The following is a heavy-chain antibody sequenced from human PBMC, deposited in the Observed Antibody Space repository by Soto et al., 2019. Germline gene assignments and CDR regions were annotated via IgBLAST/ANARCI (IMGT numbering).Heavy chain of an antibody. J-gene: IGHJ6*03. V-gene: IGHV4-59*08. CDR2: IYYTGRT. Sequence: QVQLQESGPGLVKPSETLSLTCTVSGGSISSYFWSWIRQSPGKGLEWIAYIYYTGRTNYNPSLKSRVSISLDMSKSQFSLKLSSVTAADTAVYYCASTQDVGYMDVWGKGTTVSVSS. CDR1: GGSISSYF. D-gene: IGHD1-26*01. CDR3: ASTQDVGYMDV.